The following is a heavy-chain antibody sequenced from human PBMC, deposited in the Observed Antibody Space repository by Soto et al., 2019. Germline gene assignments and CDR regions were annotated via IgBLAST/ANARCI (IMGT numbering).Heavy chain of an antibody. Sequence: SETLSLTCAVYGGSFSGYYWSWIRQPPGKGLEWIGEINHSGSTNYNPSLKSRVTISVDTSKNQFSLKLSSVTAADTAVYYCAMVLYDFWSGYYTSWGQGTLVTVSS. J-gene: IGHJ5*02. CDR2: INHSGST. CDR1: GGSFSGYY. D-gene: IGHD3-3*01. CDR3: AMVLYDFWSGYYTS. V-gene: IGHV4-34*01.